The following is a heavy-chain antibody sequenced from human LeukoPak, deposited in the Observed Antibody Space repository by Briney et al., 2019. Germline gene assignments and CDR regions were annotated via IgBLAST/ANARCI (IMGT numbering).Heavy chain of an antibody. V-gene: IGHV4-4*02. Sequence: SETLSLTCAVSGDSITSDKWWTWVRQPPGKGLEWIGEIHHSKSSNYYPSLKSRVTISVDKSKNQFSLKLSSVTAADTAVYYSASFVVVVAARPESANWFDPWGQGTLVTVSS. D-gene: IGHD2-15*01. CDR1: GDSITSDKW. CDR2: IHHSKSS. CDR3: ASFVVVVAARPESANWFDP. J-gene: IGHJ5*02.